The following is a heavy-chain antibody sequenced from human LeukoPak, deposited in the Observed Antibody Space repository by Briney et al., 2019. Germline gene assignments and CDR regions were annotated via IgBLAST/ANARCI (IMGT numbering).Heavy chain of an antibody. J-gene: IGHJ3*02. D-gene: IGHD6-13*01. CDR1: GYTFTGYY. CDR2: INPNSGGT. Sequence: ASVKVSCKASGYTFTGYYMHWVRQAPGQGLECMGWINPNSGGTNYAQKFQGRVTMTRDTSISTAYMELSRLRSDDTAVYYCARSLQQLVPDDAFDIWGQGTMVTVSS. V-gene: IGHV1-2*02. CDR3: ARSLQQLVPDDAFDI.